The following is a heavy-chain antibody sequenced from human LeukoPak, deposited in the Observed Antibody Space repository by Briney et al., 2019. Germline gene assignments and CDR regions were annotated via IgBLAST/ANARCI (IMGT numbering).Heavy chain of an antibody. CDR3: ARRQYSSGCSLPYYFDY. Sequence: SETLSLTCTVSGGSISSSSYYWGWIRQPPGKGLEWIGSIYYSGSTYYNPSLKSRVTISVDTSKNQFSLKLSSVTAADTAVYYCARRQYSSGCSLPYYFDYWGQGTLVTVSS. CDR1: GGSISSSSYY. D-gene: IGHD6-19*01. J-gene: IGHJ4*02. CDR2: IYYSGST. V-gene: IGHV4-39*01.